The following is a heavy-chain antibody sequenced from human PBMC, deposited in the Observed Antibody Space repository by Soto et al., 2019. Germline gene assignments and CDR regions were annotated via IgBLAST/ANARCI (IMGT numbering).Heavy chain of an antibody. V-gene: IGHV1-18*01. CDR3: ARDMGGYYFEPNDY. J-gene: IGHJ4*02. Sequence: ASVKVSYKTSGYTFTSYGISWARQAPGQGLEWMGWITANNVNTNYAQKFQGRVTMTTDTSTATAYMELRSLRSDDTAVYYCARDMGGYYFEPNDYWGQGTLVTVSS. D-gene: IGHD3-22*01. CDR2: ITANNVNT. CDR1: GYTFTSYG.